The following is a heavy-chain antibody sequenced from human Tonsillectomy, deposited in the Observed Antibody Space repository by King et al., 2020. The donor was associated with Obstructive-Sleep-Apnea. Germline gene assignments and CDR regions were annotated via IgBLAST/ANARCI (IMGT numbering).Heavy chain of an antibody. CDR3: ARGRDLYYDSSGIDY. J-gene: IGHJ4*02. V-gene: IGHV4-59*01. D-gene: IGHD3-22*01. CDR2: IYYSGST. Sequence: VQLQESGPRLVKPSETLSLICTVSGGSISSYYWSWIRQPPGKGLEWIGYIYYSGSTNYNPSLKSRVTISVATSKNQFSLKLSSVTAADTAVYYCARGRDLYYDSSGIDYWGQGTLVTVSS. CDR1: GGSISSYY.